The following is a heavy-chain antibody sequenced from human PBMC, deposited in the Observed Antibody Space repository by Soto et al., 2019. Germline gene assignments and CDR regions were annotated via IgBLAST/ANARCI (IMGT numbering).Heavy chain of an antibody. CDR3: ARPEVGQQLGSWAFDI. V-gene: IGHV5-51*01. Sequence: GESRKISCKGSGYSFTSYWIGWVRQMPGKGLEWMGIIYAGDSDTRYSPSFQGQVTISADKSISTAYLQWSSLKASDTAMYYCARPEVGQQLGSWAFDIWGQGTMVTVSS. CDR1: GYSFTSYW. CDR2: IYAGDSDT. D-gene: IGHD6-13*01. J-gene: IGHJ3*02.